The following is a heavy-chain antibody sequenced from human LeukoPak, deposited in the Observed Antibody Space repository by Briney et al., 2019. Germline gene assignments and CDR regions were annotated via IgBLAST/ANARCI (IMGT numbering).Heavy chain of an antibody. D-gene: IGHD3-22*01. CDR1: GFTFTSYD. J-gene: IGHJ6*02. CDR2: MNPNSGKT. Sequence: ASVKVSCKASGFTFTSYDINWVRQATGQGLEWMGWMNPNSGKTGYAQKFQGRVTMTRSTSISTAYMELSSLRSEDTAVYYCARAGYYYDSSGYPNGMDVWGQGTTVTVSS. V-gene: IGHV1-8*01. CDR3: ARAGYYYDSSGYPNGMDV.